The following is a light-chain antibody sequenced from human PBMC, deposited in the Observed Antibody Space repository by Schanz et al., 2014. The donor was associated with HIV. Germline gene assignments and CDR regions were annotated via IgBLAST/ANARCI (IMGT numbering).Light chain of an antibody. CDR2: DVT. J-gene: IGLJ2*01. Sequence: QSALTQPASVSGPPGQSITFSCTGGGSEFGTSLSVSWYQQHPGRAPKLLVYDVTNRPSGVSSRFSGSKSGNTASLTVSGLQTEDEAEYYCSSYTGTSNLSVLFGGGTKLTVL. CDR3: SSYTGTSNLSVL. V-gene: IGLV2-14*03. CDR1: GSEFGTSLS.